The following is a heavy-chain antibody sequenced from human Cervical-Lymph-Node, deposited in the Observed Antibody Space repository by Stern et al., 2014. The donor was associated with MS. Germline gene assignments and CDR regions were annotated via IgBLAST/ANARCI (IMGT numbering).Heavy chain of an antibody. CDR2: INHNTEKA. V-gene: IGHV7-4-1*02. Sequence: QVQLVQSGSELKKPGASVKVSCKASGYTFTSFALNWVRQAPGQGLEWMGWINHNTEKATYAKGFRGRFVFSLDTSVATTFLQISSLKADDTAVYFCARTDSSVYLIDYWGQGTLVSVSS. CDR3: ARTDSSVYLIDY. J-gene: IGHJ4*02. D-gene: IGHD3-22*01. CDR1: GYTFTSFA.